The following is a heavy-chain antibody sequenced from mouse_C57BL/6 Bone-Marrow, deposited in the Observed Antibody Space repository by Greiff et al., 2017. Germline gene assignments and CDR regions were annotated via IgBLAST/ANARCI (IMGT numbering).Heavy chain of an antibody. CDR3: ARDYYGSSYVGNWYFDV. CDR2: ISSGSSTI. Sequence: EVKLVESGGGLVKPGGSLKLSCAASGFTFSDYGMHWVRQAPEKGLEWVAYISSGSSTIYYAETVKGRFTISRDNAKNTLFLQMTSLRSEDTAMYYCARDYYGSSYVGNWYFDVWGTGTTVTVSS. J-gene: IGHJ1*03. CDR1: GFTFSDYG. V-gene: IGHV5-17*01. D-gene: IGHD1-1*01.